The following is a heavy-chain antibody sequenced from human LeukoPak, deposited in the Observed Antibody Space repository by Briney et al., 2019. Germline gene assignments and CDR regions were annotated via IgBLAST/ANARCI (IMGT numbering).Heavy chain of an antibody. CDR2: ISWNSGSI. CDR3: AKDNCSGGSCRLDY. D-gene: IGHD2-15*01. CDR1: GFTFDDYA. Sequence: GGSLRLSCAASGFTFDDYAMHWVRQAPGKGLEWVSGISWNSGSIGYADSVKGQFTISRDNAKNSLYLQMNSLRAEDTALYYCAKDNCSGGSCRLDYWGQGTLVTVSS. V-gene: IGHV3-9*01. J-gene: IGHJ4*02.